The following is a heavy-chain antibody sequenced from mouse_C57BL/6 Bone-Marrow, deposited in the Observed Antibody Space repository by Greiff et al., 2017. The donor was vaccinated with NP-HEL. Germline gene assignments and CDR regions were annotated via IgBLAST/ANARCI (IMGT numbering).Heavy chain of an antibody. CDR1: GYSITSGYY. Sequence: EVKLMESGPGLVKPSQSLSLSCSVTGYSITSGYYWNWIRQSPGNQLEWMGYISYDGSNNYNPSLKNRISITRDTSKNQFFLKLNSVTTEDTATYYCARDWITTVVATKFAYWGQGTLVTVSA. CDR2: ISYDGSN. V-gene: IGHV3-6*01. CDR3: ARDWITTVVATKFAY. D-gene: IGHD1-1*01. J-gene: IGHJ3*01.